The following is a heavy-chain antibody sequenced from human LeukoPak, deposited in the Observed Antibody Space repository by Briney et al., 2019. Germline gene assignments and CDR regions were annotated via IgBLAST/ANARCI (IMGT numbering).Heavy chain of an antibody. J-gene: IGHJ4*02. CDR3: ASVRGYSGYELDY. CDR2: INTNTGNP. V-gene: IGHV7-4-1*02. CDR1: GYTFTGYY. D-gene: IGHD5-12*01. Sequence: ASVKVSCKASGYTFTGYYMHWVRQAPGQGLEWMGWINTNTGNPTYAQGFPGRFVFSLDTSVSTAYLQISSLKAEDTAVYYCASVRGYSGYELDYRGQGTLVTVSS.